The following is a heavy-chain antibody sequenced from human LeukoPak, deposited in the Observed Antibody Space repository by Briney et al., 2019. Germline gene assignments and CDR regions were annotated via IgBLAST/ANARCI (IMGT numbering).Heavy chain of an antibody. CDR1: GYTFTSYG. CDR2: ISAYNGNT. J-gene: IGHJ6*02. CDR3: ASSPTRLSYYYYGMDV. Sequence: ASVKVACKASGYTFTSYGISWVRQAPGQGLEWMGWISAYNGNTNYAQKLQGRVTMTTDTSTSTACMELRSLRSDDTAVYYCASSPTRLSYYYYGMDVWGQGTTVTVSS. V-gene: IGHV1-18*01. D-gene: IGHD5-12*01.